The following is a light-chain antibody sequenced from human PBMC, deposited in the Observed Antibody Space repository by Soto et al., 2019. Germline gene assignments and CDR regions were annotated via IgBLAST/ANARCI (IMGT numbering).Light chain of an antibody. J-gene: IGKJ5*01. CDR1: QSVSSTY. Sequence: EIVVSLSPGTLSLSTGERATLSCRASQSVSSTYLAWYQQKPGQAPRPLIYGASSRATGIPDRFSGSGSGTDFTLTISRLEPEDFAVYYCQQYGSSPPITFGQGTRLEI. CDR3: QQYGSSPPIT. CDR2: GAS. V-gene: IGKV3-20*01.